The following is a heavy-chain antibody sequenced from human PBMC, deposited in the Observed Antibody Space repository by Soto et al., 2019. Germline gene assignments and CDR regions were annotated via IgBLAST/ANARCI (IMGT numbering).Heavy chain of an antibody. V-gene: IGHV3-23*01. J-gene: IGHJ2*01. CDR1: GFTFRKYA. CDR3: AKDPDLDSGSWYFDL. CDR2: ITGSGGST. Sequence: EVQLLESGGGLVQPGGSLRLSCRASGFTFRKYAMSWVRQAPGKGLEWVSSITGSGGSTNNADSVKGRFTISRDNSKNTVYLQMNSLRAEDTAVYYCAKDPDLDSGSWYFDLWGRGTLVTVSS.